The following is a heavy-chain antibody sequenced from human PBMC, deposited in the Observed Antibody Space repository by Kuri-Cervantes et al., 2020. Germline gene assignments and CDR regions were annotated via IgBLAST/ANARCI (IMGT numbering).Heavy chain of an antibody. D-gene: IGHD5-12*01. CDR1: GFTFSSYG. CDR3: ARGDIPGGYYGMDV. Sequence: GESLKISCAASGFTFSSYGMHWVRQAPGKGPEWVAVISYDGSNKYYADSVKGRFTISRDNSKNTLYLQMNSLRAEDTAVYYCARGDIPGGYYGMDVWGQETTVTVSS. V-gene: IGHV3-30*03. J-gene: IGHJ6*02. CDR2: ISYDGSNK.